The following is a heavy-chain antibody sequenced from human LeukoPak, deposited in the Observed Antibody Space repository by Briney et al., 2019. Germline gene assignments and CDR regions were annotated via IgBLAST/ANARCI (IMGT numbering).Heavy chain of an antibody. CDR3: ARSITIIVDWFDP. CDR2: ISSSSTYI. D-gene: IGHD3-22*01. Sequence: PGGSLRLSCAASGFTITSYNVNWVRQAPGKGLEWVSSISSSSTYIYYADSVKGRFTISRDNAKNSLYLQMNSLRAEDTAVYYCARSITIIVDWFDPWGQGTLVTVSS. V-gene: IGHV3-21*01. CDR1: GFTITSYN. J-gene: IGHJ5*02.